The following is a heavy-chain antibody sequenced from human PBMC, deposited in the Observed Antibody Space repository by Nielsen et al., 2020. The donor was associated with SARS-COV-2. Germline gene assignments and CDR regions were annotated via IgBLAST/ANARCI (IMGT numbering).Heavy chain of an antibody. D-gene: IGHD4-17*01. CDR1: GFTFSNSA. CDR2: IGAIDGST. Sequence: GESLKISCTASGFTFSNSAMSWVRQAPGKGLEWVSSIGAIDGSTNYAESLRGRFTISRDNSKNTLYLQINSLRAEDTAMYYCAKNPSRRDYGADYWGQGTLVTVSS. CDR3: AKNPSRRDYGADY. J-gene: IGHJ4*02. V-gene: IGHV3-23*01.